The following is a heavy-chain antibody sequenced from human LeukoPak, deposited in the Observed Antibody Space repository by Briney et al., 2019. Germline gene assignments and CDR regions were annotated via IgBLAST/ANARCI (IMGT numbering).Heavy chain of an antibody. CDR1: GGSFSGYY. J-gene: IGHJ4*02. CDR3: GAYGDGSQDY. CDR2: INHSGST. D-gene: IGHD4-17*01. Sequence: SETLSPTFAVYGGSFSGYYWSWVRQPPREGLEWIGEINHSGSTNYNPSLKSRVTISVDTSKNQFSLKLSSVTAADTAVYYCGAYGDGSQDYWGQGTLVTVSS. V-gene: IGHV4-34*01.